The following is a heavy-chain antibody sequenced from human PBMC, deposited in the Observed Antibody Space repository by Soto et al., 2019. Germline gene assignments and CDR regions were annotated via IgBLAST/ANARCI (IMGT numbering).Heavy chain of an antibody. CDR3: ARDWIVVRPTRDRDSYGVEA. CDR2: VDYSGNP. D-gene: IGHD2-15*01. V-gene: IGHV4-59*12. J-gene: IGHJ6*02. Sequence: PSETLSLTCTISGASIRTSYWSWIRQSPEKGLEWIGYVDYSGNPNYNPSLESRVTIAVDTSKDRLSLKLKSPTAADTAVYHCARDWIVVRPTRDRDSYGVEAWGQGATVTAS. CDR1: GASIRTSY.